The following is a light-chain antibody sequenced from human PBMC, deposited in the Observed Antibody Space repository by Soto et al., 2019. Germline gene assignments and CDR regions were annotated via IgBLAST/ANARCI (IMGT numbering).Light chain of an antibody. Sequence: QSALTQPASVSGSPGQSITISCTGTSSDVGGYNYVSWHQQHPGKAPKLMIYDVSNRPSGVSNRFSGSKSGNTASLTISGLQAEDEADYYCSSYTSSSIPHVIFGGGTQLTVL. J-gene: IGLJ2*01. CDR3: SSYTSSSIPHVI. CDR2: DVS. CDR1: SSDVGGYNY. V-gene: IGLV2-14*01.